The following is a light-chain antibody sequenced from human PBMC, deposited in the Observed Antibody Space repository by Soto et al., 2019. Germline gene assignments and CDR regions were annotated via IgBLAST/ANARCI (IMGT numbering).Light chain of an antibody. CDR1: SSDVGGYNY. V-gene: IGLV2-11*01. CDR2: DVS. CDR3: CSYASSYPNYV. Sequence: QSVLTQPRSVSGSPGQSVTISCTGTSSDVGGYNYVSWYQQHPGKAPKLMIYDVSNRPSGVSNRFSGSKSGNTASLTISGLQAEDEADYYCCSYASSYPNYVFGTGTKVTVL. J-gene: IGLJ1*01.